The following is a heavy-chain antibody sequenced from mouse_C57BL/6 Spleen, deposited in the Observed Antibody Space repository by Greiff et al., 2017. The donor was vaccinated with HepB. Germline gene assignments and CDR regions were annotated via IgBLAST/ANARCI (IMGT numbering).Heavy chain of an antibody. J-gene: IGHJ2*01. CDR3: AKRDGNYYFDY. D-gene: IGHD2-1*01. Sequence: VQLQQPGAELVKPGASVKLSCKASGYTFTSYWMQWVKQRPGQGLEWIGEIDPSDSYTNYNQKFKGKATLTVDTSSSTAYMQLSSLTSEDSAVYYCAKRDGNYYFDYWGQGTTLTVSS. CDR2: IDPSDSYT. V-gene: IGHV1-50*01. CDR1: GYTFTSYW.